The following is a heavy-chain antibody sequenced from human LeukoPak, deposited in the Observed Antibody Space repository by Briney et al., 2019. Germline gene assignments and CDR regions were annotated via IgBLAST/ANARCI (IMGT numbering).Heavy chain of an antibody. CDR1: NGSISSSSYY. V-gene: IGHV4-39*02. D-gene: IGHD3-10*01. J-gene: IGHJ6*02. CDR2: IYYSGST. CDR3: ARDRIIYYYGSGYGMDV. Sequence: SETLSLTCTVSNGSISSSSYYWGWIRQPPGKGLEWIGSIYYSGSTYYNPSLKSRVTISVDTSKNQFSLKLSSVTAADTAVYYCARDRIIYYYGSGYGMDVWGQGTTVTVSS.